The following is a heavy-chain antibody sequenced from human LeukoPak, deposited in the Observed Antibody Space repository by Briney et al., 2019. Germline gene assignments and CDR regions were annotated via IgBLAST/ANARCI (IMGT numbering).Heavy chain of an antibody. Sequence: GGTLRLSCAASGFIFSDYGMSWVRQAPGKGLEWVSAISGSGGSTYYADSVKGRFTISRDNSKNTLYLQMNSLRAEDTAVYYCARFVPPTDYGSGSYFWDPYY. V-gene: IGHV3-23*01. CDR2: ISGSGGST. CDR3: ARFVPPTDYGSGSYFWDPYY. J-gene: IGHJ6*01. CDR1: GFIFSDYG. D-gene: IGHD3-10*01.